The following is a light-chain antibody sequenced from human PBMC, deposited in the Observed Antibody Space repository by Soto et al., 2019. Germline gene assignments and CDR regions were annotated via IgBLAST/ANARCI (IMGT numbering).Light chain of an antibody. Sequence: QSVLTQPRSVSGSPAQSVTISCTGTSSDVGGYKYVSWYQQYPGKAPKVMIYDVSKRPSGVPDRFSGSKSGNTASLTISGPQAEDEADYYCCSYAGSYTFVFGSGTKVTVL. V-gene: IGLV2-11*01. CDR2: DVS. CDR1: SSDVGGYKY. CDR3: CSYAGSYTFV. J-gene: IGLJ1*01.